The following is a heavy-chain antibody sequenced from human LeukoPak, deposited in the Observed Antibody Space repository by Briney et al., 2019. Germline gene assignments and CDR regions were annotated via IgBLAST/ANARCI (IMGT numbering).Heavy chain of an antibody. CDR3: ARGGGYCSSTSCYTGIIRGWFDP. J-gene: IGHJ5*02. Sequence: ASVKVSCKASGYTFTSYDINWVRQATGQGLEWMGWMNPNSGNTGYAQKFQGRVTMTTDTSTSTAYMELRSLRSDDTAVYYCARGGGYCSSTSCYTGIIRGWFDPWGQGTLVTVSS. V-gene: IGHV1-8*02. CDR2: MNPNSGNT. D-gene: IGHD2-2*02. CDR1: GYTFTSYD.